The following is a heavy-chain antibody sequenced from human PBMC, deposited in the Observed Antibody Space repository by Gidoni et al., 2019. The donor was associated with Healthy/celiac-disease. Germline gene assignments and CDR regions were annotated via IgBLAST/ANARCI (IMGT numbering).Heavy chain of an antibody. D-gene: IGHD3-3*01. Sequence: QVQLVQSGAEVKKPGASVKVSCKASGYTFTNYGISWVRQAPGQGLEWMGWISAYNGNTNYAQKLQGRVTMTTDTSTSTAYMELRSLRSDDTAVYYCARDGPDLEWTYYYGMDVWGQGTTVTVSS. J-gene: IGHJ6*02. V-gene: IGHV1-18*04. CDR2: ISAYNGNT. CDR3: ARDGPDLEWTYYYGMDV. CDR1: GYTFTNYG.